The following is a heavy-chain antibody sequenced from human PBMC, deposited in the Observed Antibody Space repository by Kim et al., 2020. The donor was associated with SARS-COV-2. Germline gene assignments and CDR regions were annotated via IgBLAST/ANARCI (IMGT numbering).Heavy chain of an antibody. D-gene: IGHD3-22*01. Sequence: GGSLRLSCAASGFTFSNAWMSWVRQAPGKGLEWVGRIKSKTDGGTTDYAAPVKGRFTISRDDSKNTLYLQMNSLKTEDTAVYYCTTALYYYDSSGYYYGMDVWGQGTTVTVSS. CDR1: GFTFSNAW. CDR2: IKSKTDGGTT. J-gene: IGHJ6*02. V-gene: IGHV3-15*01. CDR3: TTALYYYDSSGYYYGMDV.